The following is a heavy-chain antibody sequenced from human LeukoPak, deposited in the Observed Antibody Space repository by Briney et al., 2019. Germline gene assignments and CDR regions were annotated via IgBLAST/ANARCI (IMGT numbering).Heavy chain of an antibody. CDR1: GFTFSSYA. CDR3: AREERGYCSSTSCYHFAY. V-gene: IGHV3-30*04. CDR2: ISYDGSNK. Sequence: PGGSLRLSCAASGFTFSSYAMHWVRQAPGKGLEWVAVISYDGSNKYYADSVKGRFTISRDNSKNTLYLQMNSQRAEDTAVYYCAREERGYCSSTSCYHFAYWGQGTLVTVSS. D-gene: IGHD2-2*01. J-gene: IGHJ4*02.